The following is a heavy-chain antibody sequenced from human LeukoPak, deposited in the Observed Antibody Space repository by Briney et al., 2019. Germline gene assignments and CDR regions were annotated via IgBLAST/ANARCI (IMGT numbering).Heavy chain of an antibody. V-gene: IGHV4-39*07. CDR1: GGSISSIPYY. D-gene: IGHD3-10*01. J-gene: IGHJ4*02. CDR3: ARESSLITMVRGVIIYTPYFDY. Sequence: SETLSLTCTVSGGSISSIPYYWGWIRQPPGKGLEWIGNIYYSGTTYYNPSLKSRVIISIDTSTNQFSLRLSSVPAAATAVYYCARESSLITMVRGVIIYTPYFDYWGQGTLVTVSS. CDR2: IYYSGTT.